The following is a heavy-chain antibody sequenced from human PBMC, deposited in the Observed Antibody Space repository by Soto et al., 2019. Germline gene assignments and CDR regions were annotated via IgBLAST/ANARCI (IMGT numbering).Heavy chain of an antibody. D-gene: IGHD4-17*01. CDR2: INAGNGNT. Sequence: QVQLVQSGAEVKKPGASVKVSCKASGYTFTSYAMHWVRQAPGQRLEWMGWINAGNGNTKYSQKFRGKGPITRDTSARTPYRELSSRESEKPVVYYCARTPQRTTVTTNSYSYMTSGAKGPRSPSP. CDR3: ARTPQRTTVTTNSYSYMTS. CDR1: GYTFTSYA. J-gene: IGHJ6*03. V-gene: IGHV1-3*01.